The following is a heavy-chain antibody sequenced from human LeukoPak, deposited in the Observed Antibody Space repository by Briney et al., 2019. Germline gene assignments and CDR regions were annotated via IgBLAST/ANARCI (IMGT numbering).Heavy chain of an antibody. CDR1: GFAFRNYA. Sequence: GGSLRLSCAASGFAFRNYAMTWVRQAPGKGLEWVAAISDSGAKTSYADSVKGRYTISRDNSENMLYLQMNSLRVEDTAVYSCARDWKCDCWGQGTLATVSS. D-gene: IGHD1-1*01. CDR3: ARDWKCDC. CDR2: ISDSGAKT. V-gene: IGHV3-23*01. J-gene: IGHJ4*02.